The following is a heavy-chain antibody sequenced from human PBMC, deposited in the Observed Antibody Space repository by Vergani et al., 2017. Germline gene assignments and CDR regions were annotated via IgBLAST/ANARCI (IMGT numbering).Heavy chain of an antibody. CDR2: IRYDGSNK. J-gene: IGHJ5*02. CDR3: AKDRGYSSSWYGYNWFDP. V-gene: IGHV3-30*02. CDR1: GFSFNTYG. Sequence: QVQLVETGGGVVQPGGSLRLYCATSGFSFNTYGAHWVRQAPGKGLEWVAFIRYDGSNKYYADSVKGRFTISRDNSKNTLYLQMNSLRAEDTAVYYCAKDRGYSSSWYGYNWFDPWGQGTLVTVSS. D-gene: IGHD6-13*01.